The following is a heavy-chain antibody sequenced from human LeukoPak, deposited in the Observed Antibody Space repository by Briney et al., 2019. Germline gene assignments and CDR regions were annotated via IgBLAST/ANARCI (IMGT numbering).Heavy chain of an antibody. CDR3: ARQYYYDSSSLNY. CDR1: GGSISSSSYY. V-gene: IGHV4-39*01. CDR2: IYYSGST. Sequence: SETLSLTCIVSGGSISSSSYYWGWIRQPPGKGLKWIGSIYYSGSTYYNPSLKSRVTISVDTSRNQFSLKLSSVTAADTAVYYCARQYYYDSSSLNYWGQGTLVTVSS. D-gene: IGHD3-22*01. J-gene: IGHJ4*02.